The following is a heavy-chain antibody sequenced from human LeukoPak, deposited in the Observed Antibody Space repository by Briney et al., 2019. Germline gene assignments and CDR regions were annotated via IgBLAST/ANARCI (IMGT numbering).Heavy chain of an antibody. CDR2: ISYDGSNK. CDR3: ARGGYCSGGSCYYFDY. V-gene: IGHV3-30-3*01. J-gene: IGHJ4*02. CDR1: GFTFSSYA. Sequence: PGGSLRLSCAASGFTFSSYAMHWVRQAPGKGLEWVAVISYDGSNKYYADSVKGRFTISRDNSKNTLYLQMNSLRAEDTAVYYCARGGYCSGGSCYYFDYWGQGTLVTVSS. D-gene: IGHD2-15*01.